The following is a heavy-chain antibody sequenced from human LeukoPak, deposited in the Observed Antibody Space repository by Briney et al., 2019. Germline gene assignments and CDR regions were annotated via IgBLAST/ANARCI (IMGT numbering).Heavy chain of an antibody. CDR1: GFTVSSNY. CDR3: ARGTRELAVAGKGEYYFDY. CDR2: IYSGGST. J-gene: IGHJ4*02. Sequence: GGSQRLSCAASGFTVSSNYMSWVRQAPGKGLEWVSVIYSGGSTYYADTVKGRFTISRDNSKNTLYLQMNSLRAEDTVVYYCARGTRELAVAGKGEYYFDYWGQGTLVTVSS. D-gene: IGHD6-19*01. V-gene: IGHV3-53*01.